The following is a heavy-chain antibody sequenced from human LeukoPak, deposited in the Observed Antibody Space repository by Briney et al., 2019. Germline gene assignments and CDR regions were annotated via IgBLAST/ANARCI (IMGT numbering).Heavy chain of an antibody. Sequence: GGSLRLSCAASGFTFSSYVMHWVRQAPGKGLEWVAFIRYDGSNKYFADSVKGRFTISRDNAKNSLYLQMNSLRAEDTALYYCARRDGYNSDAFDIWGQGTMVTVSS. J-gene: IGHJ3*02. V-gene: IGHV3-30*02. CDR2: IRYDGSNK. CDR1: GFTFSSYV. D-gene: IGHD5-24*01. CDR3: ARRDGYNSDAFDI.